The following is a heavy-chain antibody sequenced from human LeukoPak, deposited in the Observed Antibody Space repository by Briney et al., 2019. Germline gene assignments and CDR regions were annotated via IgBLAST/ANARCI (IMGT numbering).Heavy chain of an antibody. CDR1: GFTFSSYG. D-gene: IGHD1-26*01. J-gene: IGHJ4*02. CDR3: AKDLLYSGSYLFDY. V-gene: IGHV3-23*01. Sequence: PGGSLRLSCAASGFTFSSYGMTWVRQAPGKGLEWVSGISGSGGSTYYADSVKGRFTISRDNSKNTLYLQMNSLRAEDTAVYYCAKDLLYSGSYLFDYWGQGTLVTVSS. CDR2: ISGSGGST.